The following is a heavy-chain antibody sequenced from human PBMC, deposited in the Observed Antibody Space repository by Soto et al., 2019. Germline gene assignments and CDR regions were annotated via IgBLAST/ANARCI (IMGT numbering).Heavy chain of an antibody. CDR3: AKRIVGTTGHAFDV. CDR2: LYRGGSTV. V-gene: IGHV3-11*01. D-gene: IGHD1-26*01. J-gene: IGHJ6*02. Sequence: QVQLVESGGGLVKPGGSLRLSCAASGFTFSDFHMIWVRQAPGKGLEWISYLYRGGSTVSYADSVQGRFTIARDNAKNSLYLQLDSQRVEDTAVYFCAKRIVGTTGHAFDVWGQGTTVTISS. CDR1: GFTFSDFH.